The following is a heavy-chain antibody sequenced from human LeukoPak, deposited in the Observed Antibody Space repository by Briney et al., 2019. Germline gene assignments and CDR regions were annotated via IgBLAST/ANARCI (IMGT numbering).Heavy chain of an antibody. D-gene: IGHD2-15*01. V-gene: IGHV3-43*01. CDR1: GFTFDDYT. Sequence: PGGSLRLSCAASGFTFDDYTMHWVRQAPGKGLEWVPLISWDGGSTYYADSVKGRFTISRDNSKNSLYLQMNSLRTEDTALYYCAKDRGYCSGGSCYYYYYGMDVWGQGTTVTVSS. CDR2: ISWDGGST. CDR3: AKDRGYCSGGSCYYYYYGMDV. J-gene: IGHJ6*02.